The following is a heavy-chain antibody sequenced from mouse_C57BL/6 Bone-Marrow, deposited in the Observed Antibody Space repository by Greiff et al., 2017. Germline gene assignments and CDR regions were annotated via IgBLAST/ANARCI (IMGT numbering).Heavy chain of an antibody. CDR2: IYPSDSET. CDR3: ARHDYGSSYGYFDV. Sequence: QVQLQQPGAELVRPGSSVKLSCKASGYTFTSYWMDWVKQRPGQGLEWIGNIYPSDSETHYNQKFKDKATLTVDKSSSTAYMQLSSLTSEDSAVYYCARHDYGSSYGYFDVWGTGTTVTVSS. V-gene: IGHV1-61*01. D-gene: IGHD1-1*01. CDR1: GYTFTSYW. J-gene: IGHJ1*03.